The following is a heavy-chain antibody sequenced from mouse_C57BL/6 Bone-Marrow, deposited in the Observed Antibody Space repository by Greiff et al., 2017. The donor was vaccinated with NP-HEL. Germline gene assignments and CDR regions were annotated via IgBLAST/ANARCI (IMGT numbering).Heavy chain of an antibody. Sequence: EVMLVESGPGMVKPSQSLSLTCTVTGYSITSGYDWHWIRHFPGNKLEWMGYISYSGSTNYNPSLKSRISITHDTSKNHFFLKVNSVTTEDTATYYCARGTYYYAMDYWGQGTSVTVSS. D-gene: IGHD5-1*01. CDR2: ISYSGST. J-gene: IGHJ4*01. CDR1: GYSITSGYD. CDR3: ARGTYYYAMDY. V-gene: IGHV3-1*01.